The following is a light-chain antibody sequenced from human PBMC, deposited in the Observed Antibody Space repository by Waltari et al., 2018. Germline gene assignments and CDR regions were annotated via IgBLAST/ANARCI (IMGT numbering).Light chain of an antibody. CDR1: SRDVGGYHD. V-gene: IGLV2-14*01. CDR3: SSYTSSSTVV. CDR2: EVS. Sequence: QSALTQPASASGSPGHSLTISCPGTSRDVGGYHDVAWYQQYPGKTPKLLIYEVSNRPSGVSNRFSGSKSGNTASLTISGLQAEDEADYYCSSYTSSSTVVFGGGTKLTVL. J-gene: IGLJ2*01.